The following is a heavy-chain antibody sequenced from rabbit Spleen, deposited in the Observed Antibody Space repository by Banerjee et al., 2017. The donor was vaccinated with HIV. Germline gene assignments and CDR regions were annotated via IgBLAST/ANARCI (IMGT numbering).Heavy chain of an antibody. CDR3: ARDDDGNSYTFNL. Sequence: QSLEESGGDLVKPGGTLTLTCTASGIDFSSGYWVCWVRQAPGKGLEWIACILSGGSTYYASWAKGRFTISKTSSSTVTLQMTSLTAADTATYFCARDDDGNSYTFNLWGQGTLVTVS. D-gene: IGHD2-1*01. CDR2: ILSGGST. CDR1: GIDFSSGYW. V-gene: IGHV1S40*01. J-gene: IGHJ4*01.